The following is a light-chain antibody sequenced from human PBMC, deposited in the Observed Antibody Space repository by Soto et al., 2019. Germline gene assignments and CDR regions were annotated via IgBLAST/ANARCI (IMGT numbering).Light chain of an antibody. CDR3: CSYAGTYTDV. Sequence: QSALTQPRSVSGSPGQSVTISCTGTSSDVGAYVYVSWYQHQPGSAPKLIIYDDYKRPSGVPDRFSGSKSGASASLTISGLQADDEADYYCCSYAGTYTDVFGTGTKLTVL. J-gene: IGLJ1*01. CDR2: DDY. V-gene: IGLV2-11*01. CDR1: SSDVGAYVY.